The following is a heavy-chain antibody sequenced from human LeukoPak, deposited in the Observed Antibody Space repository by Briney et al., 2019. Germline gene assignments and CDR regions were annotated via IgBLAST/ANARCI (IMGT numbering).Heavy chain of an antibody. CDR1: SGSFSGYY. Sequence: PSETLSLTCAVYSGSFSGYYWSWIRQPPGKGLEWIGEINHSGSTNYNPSLKSRVTISVDTSKNQFSLKLSSVTAADAAVYYCARTLKWFGDYKGYFDYWGQGTLVTVSS. CDR2: INHSGST. V-gene: IGHV4-34*01. D-gene: IGHD3-10*01. J-gene: IGHJ4*02. CDR3: ARTLKWFGDYKGYFDY.